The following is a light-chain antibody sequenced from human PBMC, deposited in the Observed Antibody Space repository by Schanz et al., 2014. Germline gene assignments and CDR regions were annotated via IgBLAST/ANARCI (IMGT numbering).Light chain of an antibody. Sequence: DIVMTQSPDSLAVSLGERATINCKSSQSVLYSSNNKNYLAWYQQKPGQPPKLLIYWASTRKSGVPDRFSGSGSGTDFTLTITSLQAEDVAVYYCQQYLSRPPTFGGGTRVEIK. CDR3: QQYLSRPPT. J-gene: IGKJ4*01. CDR1: QSVLYSSNNKNY. V-gene: IGKV4-1*01. CDR2: WAS.